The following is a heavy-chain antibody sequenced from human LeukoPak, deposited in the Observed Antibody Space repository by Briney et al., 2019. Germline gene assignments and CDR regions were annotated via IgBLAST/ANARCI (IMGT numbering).Heavy chain of an antibody. J-gene: IGHJ4*02. CDR3: AREWTVTPGLDY. V-gene: IGHV3-21*01. Sequence: GGSLRLSCAASGFTFSSYSMNWVHQAPGKGLEWVSSISSSSSYIYYADSVKGRFTISRDNAKNSLYLQMNSLRAEDTAVYYCAREWTVTPGLDYWGQGTLVTVSS. CDR1: GFTFSSYS. CDR2: ISSSSSYI. D-gene: IGHD4-11*01.